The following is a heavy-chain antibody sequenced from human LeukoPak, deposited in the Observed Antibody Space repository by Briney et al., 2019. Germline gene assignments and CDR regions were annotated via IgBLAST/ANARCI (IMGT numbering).Heavy chain of an antibody. V-gene: IGHV3-23*01. Sequence: GGSLRLSCAASGFTFSSFSMSWVRQAPGKGLEWVSAISGSGGSTYYADSVKGRFTISRDNSKNTLYLQMNSLRAEDTAVYYCAKSGYDFWSMGYWGQGTLVTVSS. CDR2: ISGSGGST. CDR1: GFTFSSFS. D-gene: IGHD3-3*01. CDR3: AKSGYDFWSMGY. J-gene: IGHJ4*02.